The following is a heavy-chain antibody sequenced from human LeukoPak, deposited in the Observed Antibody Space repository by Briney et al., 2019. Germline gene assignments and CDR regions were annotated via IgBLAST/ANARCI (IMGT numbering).Heavy chain of an antibody. D-gene: IGHD3-22*01. CDR3: ARGYYYDSSWYFDL. J-gene: IGHJ2*01. V-gene: IGHV4-30-2*01. Sequence: PSQTLSLTCAVSGGSISSGGYSWSWIRQPPGKGLEWIGYIYHSGSTYYNPSLKSRVTISVDRSKNQFSLKLSSVTAADTAVYYCARGYYYDSSWYFDLWGRGTLVTVSS. CDR2: IYHSGST. CDR1: GGSISSGGYS.